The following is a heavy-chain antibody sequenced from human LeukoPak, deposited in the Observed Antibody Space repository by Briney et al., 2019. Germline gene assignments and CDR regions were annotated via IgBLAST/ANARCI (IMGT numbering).Heavy chain of an antibody. CDR3: ARKRPLLYYFDY. V-gene: IGHV4-59*01. CDR1: GGSIGTSY. J-gene: IGHJ4*02. D-gene: IGHD2-21*02. Sequence: SETLSLTCTVSGGSIGTSYWSWIRQPPGKGLEWIGYIYYDGSTDYNPSLKSRVTLSEDTSKNQFSPRLRSVTAADTAVYYCARKRPLLYYFDYWGQGTLVTVSS. CDR2: IYYDGST.